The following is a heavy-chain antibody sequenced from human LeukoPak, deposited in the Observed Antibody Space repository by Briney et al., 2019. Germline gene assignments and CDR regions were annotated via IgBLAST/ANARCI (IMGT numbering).Heavy chain of an antibody. J-gene: IGHJ3*02. CDR1: GGTFSTYT. CDR3: AREGTTPDASHT. Sequence: GASVKVSCKASGGTFSTYTISWVRQAPGQGLEWMGRIIPILGITNYAQKFQGRVTITADKSTSTAYMELSSPRSEDTAVYYCAREGTTPDASHTWGLGTMVTVSS. CDR2: IIPILGIT. D-gene: IGHD1-7*01. V-gene: IGHV1-69*04.